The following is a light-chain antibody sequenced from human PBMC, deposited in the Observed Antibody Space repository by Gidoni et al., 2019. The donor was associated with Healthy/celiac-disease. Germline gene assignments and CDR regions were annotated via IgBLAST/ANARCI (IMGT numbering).Light chain of an antibody. CDR3: QQYNNWPYT. CDR2: GAS. CDR1: QSVSSN. V-gene: IGKV3-15*01. Sequence: ELVMTQSPATLSVSRGERATLSCRASQSVSSNIAWYQQKPGQAPRLLIYGASTRATGIPASLSGSGSGTECTLTISSLQSEDFAVYYWQQYNNWPYTFGQGTKLEIK. J-gene: IGKJ2*01.